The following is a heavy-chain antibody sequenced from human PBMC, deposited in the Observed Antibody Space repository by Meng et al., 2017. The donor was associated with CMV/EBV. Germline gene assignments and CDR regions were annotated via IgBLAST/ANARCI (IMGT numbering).Heavy chain of an antibody. J-gene: IGHJ6*02. V-gene: IGHV1-18*01. CDR3: AREGQIVVVPAAIYYYYYGMDV. Sequence: ASVKVSCKASGYTFTSYGISWVRQAPGQGPEWMGWISAYNGNTNYAQKLQGRVTMTTDTSTSTAYMELRSLRSDDTAVYYCAREGQIVVVPAAIYYYYYGMDVWGQGTTVTVSS. CDR2: ISAYNGNT. CDR1: GYTFTSYG. D-gene: IGHD2-2*01.